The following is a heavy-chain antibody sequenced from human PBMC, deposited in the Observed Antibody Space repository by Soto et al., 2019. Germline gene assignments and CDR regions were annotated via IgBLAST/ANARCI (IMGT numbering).Heavy chain of an antibody. V-gene: IGHV3-15*01. CDR2: IKSKTDGGTT. J-gene: IGHJ4*02. CDR3: TRGSSRWQKYYFDY. D-gene: IGHD2-15*01. CDR1: GFTFSNAW. Sequence: EVQLVESGGGLVKPGGSLRLSCAASGFTFSNAWMSWVRQAPGKGLEWVGRIKSKTDGGTTDYAAPVKGRFTISRDDSKNTRYLQMNSLKTEDTAVYYCTRGSSRWQKYYFDYWGQGTLVTVSS.